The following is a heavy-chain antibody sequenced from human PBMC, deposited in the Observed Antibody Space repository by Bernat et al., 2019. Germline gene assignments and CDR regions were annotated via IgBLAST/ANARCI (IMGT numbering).Heavy chain of an antibody. Sequence: EVQLLESGGGLVQPGGSLRLSCAASGFTFSSYAMRWVRQAPGKGLEWVSAISGSGGSKYYADSVKGRFTISRDNSKNTLYLQMNSLRAEDTAVYYWAKDRCSSTSGYLDYWGQGTLVTVSS. CDR3: AKDRCSSTSGYLDY. V-gene: IGHV3-23*01. D-gene: IGHD2-2*01. J-gene: IGHJ4*02. CDR2: ISGSGGSK. CDR1: GFTFSSYA.